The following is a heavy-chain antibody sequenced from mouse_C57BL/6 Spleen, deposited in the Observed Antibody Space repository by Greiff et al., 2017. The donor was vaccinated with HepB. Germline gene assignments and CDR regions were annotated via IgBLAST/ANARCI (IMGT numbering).Heavy chain of an antibody. V-gene: IGHV14-1*01. D-gene: IGHD4-1*01. CDR1: GFNIKDYY. CDR2: IDPEDGDT. J-gene: IGHJ1*03. CDR3: TKGGTYCYFDV. Sequence: EVQLQQSGAELVRPGASVKLSCTASGFNIKDYYMHWVKQRPEQGLEWIGRIDPEDGDTEYAPKFQGKATMTADTSSNTAYMQLSSLTSEDTAVYYCTKGGTYCYFDVWGTGTTVTVSS.